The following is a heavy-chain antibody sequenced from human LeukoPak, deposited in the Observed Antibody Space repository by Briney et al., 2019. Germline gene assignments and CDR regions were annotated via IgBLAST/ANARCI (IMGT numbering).Heavy chain of an antibody. J-gene: IGHJ4*02. CDR2: ISYGGSNK. D-gene: IGHD5-18*01. CDR3: ARSGYSYGFGFDY. Sequence: GGSLRLSCAASGFTFSSYDMHWVRQAPGKGLEWVAVISYGGSNKYCADSVKGRFTISRDNSKNTLYLQMNSLKAEDTAVYYCARSGYSYGFGFDYWGQGTLVTVSS. CDR1: GFTFSSYD. V-gene: IGHV3-30*03.